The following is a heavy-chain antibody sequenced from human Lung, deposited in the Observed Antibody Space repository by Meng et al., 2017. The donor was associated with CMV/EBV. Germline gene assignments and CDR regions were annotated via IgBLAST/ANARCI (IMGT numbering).Heavy chain of an antibody. J-gene: IGHJ4*02. CDR3: ARIAEGYCSSTSCYTRDYFDY. V-gene: IGHV2-26*01. CDR2: IFSNDEK. D-gene: IGHD2-2*02. CDR1: GFSLSNARMG. Sequence: SGPTLVKPTETLTLTCTVSGFSLSNARMGVSWIRQPPGKALECLAHIFSNDEKSYSTSLKSRLTISKDTSKSQVVLTMTNMDPVDTATYYCARIAEGYCSSTSCYTRDYFDYWGQGTLVTVSS.